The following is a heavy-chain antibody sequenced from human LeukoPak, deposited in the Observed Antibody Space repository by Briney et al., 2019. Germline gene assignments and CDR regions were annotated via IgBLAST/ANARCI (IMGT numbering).Heavy chain of an antibody. CDR1: GYTFTSYG. CDR2: ISAYNGNT. V-gene: IGHV1-18*01. Sequence: ASVKVSCKASGYTFTSYGITWVRLAPGQGLEWMGWISAYNGNTNYAQMFQGRVIMTTDTSTNTAYMELRSLRADDTAMYYCARGQDDRSGTFDYWGQGILVTVSS. CDR3: ARGQDDRSGTFDY. J-gene: IGHJ4*02. D-gene: IGHD3-22*01.